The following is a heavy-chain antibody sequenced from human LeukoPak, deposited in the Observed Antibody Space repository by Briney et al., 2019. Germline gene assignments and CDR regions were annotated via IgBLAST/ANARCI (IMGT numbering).Heavy chain of an antibody. CDR1: GFIFSSYW. D-gene: IGHD6-19*01. CDR2: IKSDGSST. CDR3: ASRAIAVANA. V-gene: IGHV3-74*01. J-gene: IGHJ4*02. Sequence: GGSLRLSCAASGFIFSSYWMHWVRLAPGKGLVWVSRIKSDGSSTTYADSVKGRFTISRDNAKNTLYLQMNSLRAEDTAVYYCASRAIAVANARGQGTLVTVSS.